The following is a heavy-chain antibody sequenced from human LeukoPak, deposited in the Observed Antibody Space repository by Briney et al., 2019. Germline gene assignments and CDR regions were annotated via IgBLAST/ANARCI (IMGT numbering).Heavy chain of an antibody. CDR2: ISYDGSNE. Sequence: GGSLRLSRAASGFTFSSYGMHWVRQAPGKGLEWVAVISYDGSNEYYADSVKGRFILSRDNSKNTLYLQMNSLRAEDTAVYFCAKAGYYDILTGYFFDYWGQGTLVTVSS. D-gene: IGHD3-9*01. CDR1: GFTFSSYG. V-gene: IGHV3-30*18. CDR3: AKAGYYDILTGYFFDY. J-gene: IGHJ4*02.